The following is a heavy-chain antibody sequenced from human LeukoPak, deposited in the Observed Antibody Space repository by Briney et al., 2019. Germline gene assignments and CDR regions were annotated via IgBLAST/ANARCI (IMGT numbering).Heavy chain of an antibody. J-gene: IGHJ3*02. CDR1: GGSFSGYY. CDR3: ARVLGYCSSTSCRVTIFGVVPRAFDI. V-gene: IGHV4-34*01. CDR2: INHSGSN. Sequence: SETLSLTCAAYGGSFSGYYWSWIRQPPGKGLEWIWEINHSGSNNYNPSLKSRVTISVDTSKNQFSLKLSSVTAADTAVYYCARVLGYCSSTSCRVTIFGVVPRAFDIWGQGTMVTVSS. D-gene: IGHD2-2*01.